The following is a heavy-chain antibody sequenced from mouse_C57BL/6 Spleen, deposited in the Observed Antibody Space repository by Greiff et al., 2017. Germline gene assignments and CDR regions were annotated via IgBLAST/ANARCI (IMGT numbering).Heavy chain of an antibody. V-gene: IGHV1-80*01. CDR2: IYPGDGDT. J-gene: IGHJ4*01. CDR1: GYAFSSYW. Sequence: QVQLKQSGAELVKPGASVKISCKASGYAFSSYWMNWVKQRPGKGLEWIGQIYPGDGDTNYNGKFKGKATLTADKSSSTAYMQLSSLTSEDSAVYFCARNDYGSGAMDYWGQGTSVTVSS. D-gene: IGHD1-1*01. CDR3: ARNDYGSGAMDY.